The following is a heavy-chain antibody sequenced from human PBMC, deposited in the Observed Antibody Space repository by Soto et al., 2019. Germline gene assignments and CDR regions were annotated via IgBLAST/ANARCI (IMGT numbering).Heavy chain of an antibody. D-gene: IGHD3-3*01. CDR3: ARLTYYDFWSGSLLNAFDI. Sequence: ASVKVSCKASGYTFTSYDINWVRQATGQGLEWKGWMNPNSGNTGYAQKFQGRVTMTRNTSISTAYMELSSLRSEDTAVYYCARLTYYDFWSGSLLNAFDIWGQGTMVTVSS. CDR1: GYTFTSYD. J-gene: IGHJ3*02. V-gene: IGHV1-8*01. CDR2: MNPNSGNT.